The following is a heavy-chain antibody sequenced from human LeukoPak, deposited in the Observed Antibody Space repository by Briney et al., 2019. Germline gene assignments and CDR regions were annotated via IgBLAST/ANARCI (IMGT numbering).Heavy chain of an antibody. CDR3: ARRRNWLDP. V-gene: IGHV4-59*08. J-gene: IGHJ5*02. CDR2: IYYSET. Sequence: KASETLSLTCTVSGGSVSGYYWTWVRQPPGKGLEWIGYIYYSETNYNPSLKSRVNISLDPSKNQLSLKLTSVTAADTAVYYCARRRNWLDPWAREPWSPSPQ. CDR1: GGSVSGYY.